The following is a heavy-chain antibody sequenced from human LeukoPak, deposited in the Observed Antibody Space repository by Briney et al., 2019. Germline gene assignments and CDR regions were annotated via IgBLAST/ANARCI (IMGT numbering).Heavy chain of an antibody. V-gene: IGHV1-2*02. CDR2: INPNSGGT. Sequence: ASVKVSCKASGYTFTGYYMHWVRQAPGQGLEWMGWINPNSGGTNYAQKFQDRVTMTRDTSITTAYMEVGSLRSDDTAVYYCARTKGNNWFDLWGQGTLVTVSS. CDR3: ARTKGNNWFDL. J-gene: IGHJ5*02. CDR1: GYTFTGYY.